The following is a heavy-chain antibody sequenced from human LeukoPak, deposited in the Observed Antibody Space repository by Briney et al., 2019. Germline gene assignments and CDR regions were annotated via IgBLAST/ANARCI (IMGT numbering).Heavy chain of an antibody. D-gene: IGHD3-10*01. V-gene: IGHV4-59*08. Sequence: TSETLSLTCTVSGGSITSHYWSWIRQPPGKGLEWIGYISYSGSTEYNPSLKSRVTISVDTSKNQFSLNLSSGTAADTAVYYCAATNYHGSGNYCNAFDYWGQGTLVTVSP. J-gene: IGHJ4*02. CDR2: ISYSGST. CDR3: AATNYHGSGNYCNAFDY. CDR1: GGSITSHY.